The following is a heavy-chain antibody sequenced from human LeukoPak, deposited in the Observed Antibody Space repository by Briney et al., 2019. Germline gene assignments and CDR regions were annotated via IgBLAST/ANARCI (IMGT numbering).Heavy chain of an antibody. J-gene: IGHJ4*02. Sequence: GGSLRLSCAASGFTFSSYAMHWVRQAPGKGLEWVAVISYDGSNKYYADSVKSRFTISRDNSKNTLYLQMNSLRAEDTAVYYCAREIAAAGTCFDYWGQGTLVTVSS. CDR1: GFTFSSYA. CDR3: AREIAAAGTCFDY. CDR2: ISYDGSNK. D-gene: IGHD6-13*01. V-gene: IGHV3-30-3*01.